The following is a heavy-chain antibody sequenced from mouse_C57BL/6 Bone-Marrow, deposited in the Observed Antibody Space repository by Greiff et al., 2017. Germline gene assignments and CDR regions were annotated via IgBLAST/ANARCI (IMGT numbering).Heavy chain of an antibody. CDR1: GFTFTGYY. CDR2: IRHKANGYTT. D-gene: IGHD2-4*01. Sequence: EVQLVESGGGLVQPGGSLSLSCAASGFTFTGYYMSWVRQPPGQALEWLGFIRHKANGYTTEYSVSVKGRFTISRDNSQSILYLQLHALRADDSATYYCARYIRLIALDYWCQGTTLTVSA. V-gene: IGHV7-3*01. CDR3: ARYIRLIALDY. J-gene: IGHJ2*01.